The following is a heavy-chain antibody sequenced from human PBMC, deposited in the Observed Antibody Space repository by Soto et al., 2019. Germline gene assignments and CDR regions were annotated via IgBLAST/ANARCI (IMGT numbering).Heavy chain of an antibody. J-gene: IGHJ6*02. CDR3: AKVLRSTYYDFWSGYYASLGDYYYGMDV. Sequence: PVGSLRLSCAASGFTFSSYGMHWVRQAPGKGLEWVAVISYDGSNKYYADSVKGRFTISRDNSKNTLYLQMNSLRAEDTAVYYCAKVLRSTYYDFWSGYYASLGDYYYGMDVWGQGTTVTVSS. V-gene: IGHV3-30*18. D-gene: IGHD3-3*01. CDR1: GFTFSSYG. CDR2: ISYDGSNK.